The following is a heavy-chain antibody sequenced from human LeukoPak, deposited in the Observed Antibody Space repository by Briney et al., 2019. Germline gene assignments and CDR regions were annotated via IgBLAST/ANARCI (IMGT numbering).Heavy chain of an antibody. CDR3: ARDHSNDFWSGSGPLYYMEV. CDR1: GYTFTGYY. CDR2: INPNSGGT. D-gene: IGHD3-3*01. Sequence: ASVKVSCKASGYTFTGYYMHWVRQAPGQGLEWMGWINPNSGGTNYAQKFQGRVTMTRDTSISTASMELSRLRSDDTAVYYCARDHSNDFWSGSGPLYYMEVWGKGTTVTVSS. V-gene: IGHV1-2*02. J-gene: IGHJ6*03.